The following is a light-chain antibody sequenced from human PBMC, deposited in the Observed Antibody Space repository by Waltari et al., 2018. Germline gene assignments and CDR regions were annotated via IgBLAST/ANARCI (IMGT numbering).Light chain of an antibody. CDR1: GPNIGAGYD. V-gene: IGLV1-40*01. Sequence: QSVLTQPPSVSGAPGQRVTISCTGSGPNIGAGYDVPWYQPLPRAAPKLLIYGSTSRPLGVPARFFGSTSGTSASLAITGLQAEDEADYYCQSYDTSLSVVFGGGTKLTVL. CDR3: QSYDTSLSVV. J-gene: IGLJ3*02. CDR2: GST.